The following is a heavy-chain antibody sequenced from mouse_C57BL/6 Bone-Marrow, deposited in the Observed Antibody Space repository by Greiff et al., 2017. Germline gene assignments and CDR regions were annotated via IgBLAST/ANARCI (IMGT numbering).Heavy chain of an antibody. CDR2: ISSGGDYI. D-gene: IGHD2-3*01. CDR1: GFTFSSYA. J-gene: IGHJ4*01. CDR3: TRFDGFYAMDY. Sequence: EVKLMESGEGLVKPGGSLKLSCAASGFTFSSYAMSWVRQTPEKRLEWVAYISSGGDYIYYADTVKGRFTISRDTARNTLYLQMSSLKSEDTAMXYCTRFDGFYAMDYWGQGTSVTVSS. V-gene: IGHV5-9-1*02.